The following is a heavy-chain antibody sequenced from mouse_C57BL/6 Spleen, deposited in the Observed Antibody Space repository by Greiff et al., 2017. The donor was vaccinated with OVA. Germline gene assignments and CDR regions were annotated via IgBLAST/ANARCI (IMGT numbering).Heavy chain of an antibody. CDR1: GYTFTDYE. Sequence: VQLQESGAELVRPGASVTLSCKASGYTFTDYEMHWVKQTPVHGLEWIGAIDPETGGTAYNQKFKGKAILTADKSSSTAYMELRSLTSEDSAVYYCTRGPFAYWGQGTLVTVSA. V-gene: IGHV1-15*01. CDR3: TRGPFAY. CDR2: IDPETGGT. J-gene: IGHJ3*01.